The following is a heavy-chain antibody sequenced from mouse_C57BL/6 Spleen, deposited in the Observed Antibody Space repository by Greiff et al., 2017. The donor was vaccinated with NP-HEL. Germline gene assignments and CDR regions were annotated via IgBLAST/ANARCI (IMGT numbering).Heavy chain of an antibody. J-gene: IGHJ1*03. Sequence: QVQLQQPGAELVMPGASVKLSCKASGYTFTSYWMHWVKQRPGQGLEWIGEIDPSVSYTNYNQKFKGKSTLTVDKSSSTAYMQLSSLTSEDSAVYYCARYSNYEYFDVWGTGTTVTVSS. V-gene: IGHV1-69*01. D-gene: IGHD2-5*01. CDR3: ARYSNYEYFDV. CDR2: IDPSVSYT. CDR1: GYTFTSYW.